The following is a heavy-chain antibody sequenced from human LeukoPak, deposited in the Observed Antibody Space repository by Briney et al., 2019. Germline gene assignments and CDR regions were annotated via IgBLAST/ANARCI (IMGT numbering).Heavy chain of an antibody. Sequence: SETLSLTCAVSGGSISSSNWWSGVRQPPGKGLECIGEIYHSGSTNYNPALSSRVTISVDKSKNQFSLNLNSVTAADTPVYYCAGKSSRLQYFYWLSNNDAFDIWGQGTMVTVFS. D-gene: IGHD3-9*01. CDR3: AGKSSRLQYFYWLSNNDAFDI. J-gene: IGHJ3*02. CDR1: GGSISSSNW. V-gene: IGHV4-4*02. CDR2: IYHSGST.